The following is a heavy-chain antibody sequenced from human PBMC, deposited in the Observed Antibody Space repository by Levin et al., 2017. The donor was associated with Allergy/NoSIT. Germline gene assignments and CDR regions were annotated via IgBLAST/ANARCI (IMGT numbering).Heavy chain of an antibody. Sequence: SCVASGFSVSSNFMSWVRQAPGKELEWVSVLYSGGDTYYTDSVKGRFTISRDNSKNTLYLQMNNLRVEDTAVYYCAGQWPFEYWGQGTLVTVSS. CDR2: LYSGGDT. V-gene: IGHV3-66*04. D-gene: IGHD5-12*01. J-gene: IGHJ4*02. CDR3: AGQWPFEY. CDR1: GFSVSSNF.